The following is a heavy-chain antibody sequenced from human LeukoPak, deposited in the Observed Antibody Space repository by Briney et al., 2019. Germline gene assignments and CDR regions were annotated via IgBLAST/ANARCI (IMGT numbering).Heavy chain of an antibody. D-gene: IGHD3-16*01. J-gene: IGHJ4*02. Sequence: GGSLRLSCAASGFTFSDYTMNWVRQAPGKGLEWVSGINGGGGYTYYADSVKGRFTISRDNSKNTPYLQMNSLRAEDTALYFCARRFTYYFDYWGQGTLVTVSS. CDR3: ARRFTYYFDY. CDR2: INGGGGYT. CDR1: GFTFSDYT. V-gene: IGHV3-23*01.